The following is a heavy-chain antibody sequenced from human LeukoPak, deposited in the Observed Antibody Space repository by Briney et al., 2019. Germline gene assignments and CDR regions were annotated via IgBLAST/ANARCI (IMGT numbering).Heavy chain of an antibody. V-gene: IGHV1-24*01. CDR2: FDPEDGKT. CDR3: GRGFSIDY. CDR1: GYTFTGYY. Sequence: ASVKVSCKASGYTFTGYYMHWVRQAPGQGLEWMGGFDPEDGKTIYTQKFQGRLTMTKDTSTDTAYMDLSSLTSEDTAVYYCGRGFSIDYWGQGTLVTVSS. J-gene: IGHJ4*02. D-gene: IGHD3-10*01.